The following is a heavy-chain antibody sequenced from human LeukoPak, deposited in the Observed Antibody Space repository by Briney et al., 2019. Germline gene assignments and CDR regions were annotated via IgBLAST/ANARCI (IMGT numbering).Heavy chain of an antibody. CDR2: IKTDGSEK. CDR1: GFTFSNYW. CDR3: AREPPIDIVLMVYLDY. J-gene: IGHJ4*02. D-gene: IGHD2-8*01. Sequence: PGGSLRLSCEGSGFTFSNYWMGWVRQAPGKGLQWVANIKTDGSEKYYADSVKGRFTISRDNSKNTLYLQMNSLRAEDTAVYYCAREPPIDIVLMVYLDYWGQGTLVTVSS. V-gene: IGHV3-7*01.